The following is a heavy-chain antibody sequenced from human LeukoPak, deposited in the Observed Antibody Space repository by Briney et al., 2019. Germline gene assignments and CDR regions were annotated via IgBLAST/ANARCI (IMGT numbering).Heavy chain of an antibody. D-gene: IGHD2-2*01. V-gene: IGHV1-69*13. CDR1: GGTFSSYA. CDR2: IIPIFGTA. CDR3: ARSGDCSSTSCYGMGV. Sequence: ASVKVSCKASGGTFSSYAISWVRQAPGQGLEWMGGIIPIFGTANYAQKFQGRVTITADESTSTAYMELSSLRSEDTAVYYCARSGDCSSTSCYGMGVWGKGTTVTVSS. J-gene: IGHJ6*04.